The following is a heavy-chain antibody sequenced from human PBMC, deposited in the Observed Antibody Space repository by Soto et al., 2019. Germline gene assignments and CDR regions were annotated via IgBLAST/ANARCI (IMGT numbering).Heavy chain of an antibody. Sequence: SETLSLTCTVSGGSISSSSYYWGWIRQPPGKGLEWIGSIYYSGSTYYNPSLKSRVTISVDTSKNQFSLKLSSVTAADTAVYYCARPESNYYGSGSPNWFDPWGQGTLVTVSS. CDR3: ARPESNYYGSGSPNWFDP. V-gene: IGHV4-39*01. D-gene: IGHD3-10*01. CDR2: IYYSGST. CDR1: GGSISSSSYY. J-gene: IGHJ5*02.